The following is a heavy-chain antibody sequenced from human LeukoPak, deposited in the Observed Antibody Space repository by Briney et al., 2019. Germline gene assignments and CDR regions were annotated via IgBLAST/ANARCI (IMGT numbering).Heavy chain of an antibody. CDR2: IYSGGST. J-gene: IGHJ4*02. V-gene: IGHV3-53*01. Sequence: LAGGSLRLSCAASGFTVSSNYMSWVRQAPGKGLEWVSVIYSGGSTYYADSVKGRFTISRDNSKNTLYLQMNSLRAEDTAVYYCARVHYYDSRAFDYWGQGTLVTVSS. CDR3: ARVHYYDSRAFDY. D-gene: IGHD3-22*01. CDR1: GFTVSSNY.